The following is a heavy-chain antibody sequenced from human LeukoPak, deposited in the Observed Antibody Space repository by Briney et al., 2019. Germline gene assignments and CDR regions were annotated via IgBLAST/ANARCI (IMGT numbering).Heavy chain of an antibody. CDR1: GGSISSYY. CDR3: AGSQAGLAVNWFDP. Sequence: KTSETLSLTCTVSGGSISSYYWNWIRQPPGKGLEWIGYIYYSGSTNYNPSLKSRVTMSVDTSKNQFSLKLSSVTAADTAVYYCAGSQAGLAVNWFDPWGQGTLVTVSS. V-gene: IGHV4-59*08. CDR2: IYYSGST. D-gene: IGHD6-19*01. J-gene: IGHJ5*02.